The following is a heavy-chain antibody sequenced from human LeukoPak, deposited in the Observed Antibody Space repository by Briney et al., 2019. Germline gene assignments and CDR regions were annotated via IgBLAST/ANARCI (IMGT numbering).Heavy chain of an antibody. Sequence: SVKVSCKASGYTFTGYYMHWVRQAPGQGLEWMGGIIPIFGTANYAQKFQGRVTITADESTSTAYMELSSLRSEDTAVYYCARDKGNYYDSSGYYGAFDIWGQGTMVTVSS. V-gene: IGHV1-69*13. CDR3: ARDKGNYYDSSGYYGAFDI. J-gene: IGHJ3*02. D-gene: IGHD3-22*01. CDR2: IIPIFGTA. CDR1: GYTFTGYY.